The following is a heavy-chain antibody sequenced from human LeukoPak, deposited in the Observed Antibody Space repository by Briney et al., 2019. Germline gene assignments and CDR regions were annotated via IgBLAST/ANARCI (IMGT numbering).Heavy chain of an antibody. D-gene: IGHD6-19*01. CDR3: ARAPEWLIFDY. Sequence: PGGSLRLSCAASGFTVSSNYMSWVPQAPGKGLEWVSVIYSGGSTYYADSVKGRFTISRHNSKNTLYLQMNSLRAEDTAVYYCARAPEWLIFDYWGQGTLVTVSS. CDR2: IYSGGST. V-gene: IGHV3-53*04. CDR1: GFTVSSNY. J-gene: IGHJ4*02.